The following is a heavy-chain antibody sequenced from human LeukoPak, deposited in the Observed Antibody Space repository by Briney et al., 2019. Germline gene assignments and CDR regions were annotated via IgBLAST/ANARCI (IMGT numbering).Heavy chain of an antibody. D-gene: IGHD3-22*01. CDR3: AKDRYSSGYYYLDY. Sequence: GRSLRLSCAPSGFTFDAYAMHGVRHAPQKGLLWVSGSSWNSGSIGYADSVKGRFTISRANAKNSLYLQMNSLRAEDTALYYCAKDRYSSGYYYLDYWGQGTLVTVSS. CDR2: SSWNSGSI. V-gene: IGHV3-9*01. CDR1: GFTFDAYA. J-gene: IGHJ4*02.